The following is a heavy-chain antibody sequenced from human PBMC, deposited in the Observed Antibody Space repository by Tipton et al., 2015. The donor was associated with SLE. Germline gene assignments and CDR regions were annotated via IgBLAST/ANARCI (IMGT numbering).Heavy chain of an antibody. J-gene: IGHJ4*02. CDR2: VFDTGYI. Sequence: TLSLTCHVAGGAIRNSPYYWAWIRQPPGKRLEWIGSVFDTGYIAYNPSLEGRMSISVDTSNNEFSLKLSSVTAADTAVYFCARQDLGRAATLTFDIWGLGTLVTVSS. CDR3: ARQDLGRAATLTFDI. CDR1: GGAIRNSPYY. D-gene: IGHD6-25*01. V-gene: IGHV4-39*01.